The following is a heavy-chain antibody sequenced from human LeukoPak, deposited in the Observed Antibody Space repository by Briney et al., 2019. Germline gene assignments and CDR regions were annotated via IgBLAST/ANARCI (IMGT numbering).Heavy chain of an antibody. CDR1: GFTFSSYE. Sequence: GGSLRLSCAASGFTFSSYEMNWVRQAPGKGLEWVSYISSSGSTIYYADSVKGRFTISRDNAKNSLYLQMNSLRAEDTAVYYCARDQRYSSLSGGIDYWGQGTLVTVSS. V-gene: IGHV3-48*03. CDR2: ISSSGSTI. CDR3: ARDQRYSSLSGGIDY. D-gene: IGHD6-6*01. J-gene: IGHJ4*02.